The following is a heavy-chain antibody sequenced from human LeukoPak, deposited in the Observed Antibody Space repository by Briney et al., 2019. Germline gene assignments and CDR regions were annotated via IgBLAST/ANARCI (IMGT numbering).Heavy chain of an antibody. CDR3: ARDIGSRI. D-gene: IGHD1-26*01. V-gene: IGHV4-4*07. CDR2: IHASGST. Sequence: SETLSLTCTVSGASINTYYWSWFRQPAGKGLEWIGRIHASGSTYYNPSLKSRVSMSMDMSKNQFPLRLQSMTAADTAVFYCARDIGSRIWGKGTTVIVSS. J-gene: IGHJ6*04. CDR1: GASINTYY.